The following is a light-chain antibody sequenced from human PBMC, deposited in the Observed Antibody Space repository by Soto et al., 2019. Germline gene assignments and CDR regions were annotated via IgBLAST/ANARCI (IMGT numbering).Light chain of an antibody. CDR2: GAS. V-gene: IGKV3-20*01. J-gene: IGKJ1*01. CDR1: QSVSSSY. Sequence: EIVLTQSPGTLSLSPGERATLSCRASQSVSSSYLAWYQQKPGQAPRLLIYGASSRATGIPDRFSGSGSGTDFTLTISRLEPEDFAVYSCHQYGSLPWTFGQGTKVEIK. CDR3: HQYGSLPWT.